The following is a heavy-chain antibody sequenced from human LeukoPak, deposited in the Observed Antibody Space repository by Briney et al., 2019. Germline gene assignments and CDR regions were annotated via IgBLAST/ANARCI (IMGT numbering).Heavy chain of an antibody. CDR2: IYYSGST. D-gene: IGHD3-16*01. V-gene: IGHV4-39*01. CDR1: GGSISSSGYY. CDR3: ARRGFYYYMDV. Sequence: PSETLSLTCTVSGGSISSSGYYWAWIREPPGRGLEWIGSIYYSGSTYYNPSLKSRVTISVDTSKSQFSLKLSSVTAADTAVYYCARRGFYYYMDVWGKGTKVTVSS. J-gene: IGHJ6*03.